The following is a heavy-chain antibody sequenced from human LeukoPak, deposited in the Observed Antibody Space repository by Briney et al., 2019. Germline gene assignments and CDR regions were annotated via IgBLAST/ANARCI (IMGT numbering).Heavy chain of an antibody. Sequence: PGGSLRLSCAASGFTFSSYAMSWVRQAPGKGLEWVSAISGSGGSTYYADSVKGRFTISRDNSKNTLYLQMNSLRAEDTAVYYCASNPDILTGPVDYYGVDVWGQGTTVTVSS. J-gene: IGHJ6*02. CDR1: GFTFSSYA. D-gene: IGHD3-9*01. CDR3: ASNPDILTGPVDYYGVDV. V-gene: IGHV3-23*01. CDR2: ISGSGGST.